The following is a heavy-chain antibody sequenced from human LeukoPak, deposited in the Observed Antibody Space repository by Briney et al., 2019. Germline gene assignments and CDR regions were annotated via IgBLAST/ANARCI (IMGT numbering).Heavy chain of an antibody. V-gene: IGHV1-69*01. CDR3: AREGEAYCGGDCYY. Sequence: SVKVSCKASGGTFSSYAISWVRQAPGQGLEWMGGIIPIFGTANYAQKFQGRVTITADESTSTAYMELSSLRSEDTAVYYCAREGEAYCGGDCYYWGQGTLVTVSS. D-gene: IGHD2-21*01. CDR1: GGTFSSYA. CDR2: IIPIFGTA. J-gene: IGHJ4*02.